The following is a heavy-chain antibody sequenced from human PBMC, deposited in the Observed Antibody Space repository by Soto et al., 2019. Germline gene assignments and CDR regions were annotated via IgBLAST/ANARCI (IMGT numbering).Heavy chain of an antibody. Sequence: SETLSLTCTVSGASITGTSYWSWIRQPAGKGLEWIGYIYYSGSTNYNPSLKSRVTISVDTSKNQFSLKLSSVTAADTAVYYCARGGYYYDSSGYYKALFDYWGQGTLVTVS. CDR3: ARGGYYYDSSGYYKALFDY. CDR1: GASITGTSY. D-gene: IGHD3-22*01. J-gene: IGHJ4*02. CDR2: IYYSGST. V-gene: IGHV4-61*10.